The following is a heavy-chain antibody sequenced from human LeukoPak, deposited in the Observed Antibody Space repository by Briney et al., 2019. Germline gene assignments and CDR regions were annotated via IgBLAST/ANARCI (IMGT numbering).Heavy chain of an antibody. CDR3: TVVPMG. Sequence: PGGSLRLSCAGSGFTFSSYEMSWVRQAPGKGLEWVSYISNTGSVTYYADSVKGRFTISRDNARNSLFLQVNSLRAEDTGVYYCTVVPMGWGQGTLVTVSS. J-gene: IGHJ4*02. CDR2: ISNTGSVT. D-gene: IGHD4-23*01. CDR1: GFTFSSYE. V-gene: IGHV3-48*03.